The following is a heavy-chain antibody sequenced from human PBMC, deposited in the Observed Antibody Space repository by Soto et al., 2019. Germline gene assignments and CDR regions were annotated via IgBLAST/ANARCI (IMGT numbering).Heavy chain of an antibody. D-gene: IGHD1-26*01. J-gene: IGHJ6*02. CDR3: ARGGLGAAGGMGV. Sequence: QVQVVQSGAEVKKPGSSVKVSCKSSGYTFDIYTVTWVRQAPGQGLEWMGRVIPLLAIVNYAQEFLDRVTITADRSTSTVYMEVSSLRSGATAIYYCARGGLGAAGGMGVGGQATMVTVSS. CDR1: GYTFDIYT. V-gene: IGHV1-69*02. CDR2: VIPLLAIV.